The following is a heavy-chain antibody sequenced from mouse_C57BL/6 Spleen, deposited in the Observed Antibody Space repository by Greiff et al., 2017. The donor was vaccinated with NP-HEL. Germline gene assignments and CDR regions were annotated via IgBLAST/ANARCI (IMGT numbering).Heavy chain of an antibody. V-gene: IGHV2-5*01. CDR2: IWRGGST. D-gene: IGHD4-1*01. CDR3: AKAGGPSYWYFDV. J-gene: IGHJ1*03. Sequence: QVQLKESGPGLVQPSQCLSITCTVSGFSLTSYGVHWVRQSPGKGLEWLGVIWRGGSTDYNAAFMSRLSITKDNSKSQVFFKMNSLQADDTAIYYCAKAGGPSYWYFDVWGTGTTVTVSS. CDR1: GFSLTSYG.